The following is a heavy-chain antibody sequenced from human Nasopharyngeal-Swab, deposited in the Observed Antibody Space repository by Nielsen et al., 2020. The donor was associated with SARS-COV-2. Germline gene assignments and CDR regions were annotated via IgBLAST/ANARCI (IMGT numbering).Heavy chain of an antibody. Sequence: SLSLSCTASGFTFGDYAMSWVRQAPGKGLEWVAFIRCNAYGGTTEYSASVKGRFTISRDDSKTIAYLQMTSLTTEDTAVYYCTREPDYGDNEVLFDYWGQGTLVTVSS. CDR2: IRCNAYGGTT. CDR3: TREPDYGDNEVLFDY. D-gene: IGHD4-17*01. J-gene: IGHJ4*02. V-gene: IGHV3-49*04. CDR1: GFTFGDYA.